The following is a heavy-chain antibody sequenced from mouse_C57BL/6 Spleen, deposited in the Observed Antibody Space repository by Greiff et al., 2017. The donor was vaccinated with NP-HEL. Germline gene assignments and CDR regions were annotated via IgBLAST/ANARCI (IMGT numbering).Heavy chain of an antibody. CDR1: GFTFSSYG. Sequence: EVQLVESGGDLVKPGGSLKLSCAASGFTFSSYGMSWVRPTPDKRLEWVATISSGGSYTYYPDSVKGRFTISRDNAKNTLYLQMSSLKSEDTARYYCARHGDGGSAMVYWGQGASFTVSS. J-gene: IGHJ4*01. CDR3: ARHGDGGSAMVY. CDR2: ISSGGSYT. D-gene: IGHD1-1*02. V-gene: IGHV5-6*01.